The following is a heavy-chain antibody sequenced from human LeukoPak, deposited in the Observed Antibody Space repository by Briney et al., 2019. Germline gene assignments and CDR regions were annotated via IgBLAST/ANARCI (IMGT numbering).Heavy chain of an antibody. D-gene: IGHD6-13*01. V-gene: IGHV4-34*01. J-gene: IGHJ4*02. Sequence: SETLSLTCAVCGGSFSGYYWSWIRQPPGKGLEWIGEINHSGSTNYNPSLKSRVTISVDTSKNQFSLKLSSVTAADTAVYYCARDPGLWAAAGNFDYWGQGTLVTVSS. CDR1: GGSFSGYY. CDR2: INHSGST. CDR3: ARDPGLWAAAGNFDY.